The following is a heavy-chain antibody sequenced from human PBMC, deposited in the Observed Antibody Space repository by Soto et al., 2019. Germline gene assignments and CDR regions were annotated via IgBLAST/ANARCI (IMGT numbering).Heavy chain of an antibody. CDR3: ARGRNAAGPDY. Sequence: PGGSLRLSCAASGFTFSDFYMSWLRQAPGKGLEWISYISSGSTNIFYADSVKGRFTVSRDNAKNSVYLQMDSPRAEDTAVYYCARGRNAAGPDYWGQGTLVTVS. CDR2: ISSGSTNI. V-gene: IGHV3-11*01. CDR1: GFTFSDFY. J-gene: IGHJ4*02. D-gene: IGHD1-1*01.